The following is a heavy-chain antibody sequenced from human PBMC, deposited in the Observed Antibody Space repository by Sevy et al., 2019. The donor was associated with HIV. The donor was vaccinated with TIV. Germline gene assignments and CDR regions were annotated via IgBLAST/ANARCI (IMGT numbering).Heavy chain of an antibody. J-gene: IGHJ6*02. CDR2: IYYSGST. CDR1: GGSISSSSYY. Sequence: ETLSLTCTVSGGSISSSSYYWGWIRQPPGKGLEWIGSIYYSGSTYYNPSLKSRVIISVDASKNQFSLKLSSVTAADTAVYYCASLRCSSTSCYSGYYGMDVWGQGTTVTVSS. V-gene: IGHV4-39*01. D-gene: IGHD2-2*02. CDR3: ASLRCSSTSCYSGYYGMDV.